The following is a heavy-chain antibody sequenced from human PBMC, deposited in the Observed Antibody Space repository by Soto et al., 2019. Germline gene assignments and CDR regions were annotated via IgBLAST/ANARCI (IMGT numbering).Heavy chain of an antibody. J-gene: IGHJ3*02. CDR1: GFTFSSYG. V-gene: IGHV3-33*01. D-gene: IGHD2-15*01. Sequence: QVQLVESGGGVVQPGRSLRLSCAASGFTFSSYGMHWVRQAPGKGLEWVAVIWYDGSNKYYADSVKGRFTISRDNSKNTLYLQMNSRRAEDTAVYYCARDGYCSGGSCPGDIWGQGTMVTVSS. CDR2: IWYDGSNK. CDR3: ARDGYCSGGSCPGDI.